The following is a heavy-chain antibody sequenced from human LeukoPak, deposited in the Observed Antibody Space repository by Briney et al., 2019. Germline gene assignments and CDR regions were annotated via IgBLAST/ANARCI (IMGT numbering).Heavy chain of an antibody. CDR2: IYTSGST. J-gene: IGHJ3*02. Sequence: SETLSLTCTVSGGSISSGSYYWSWIRQPAGKGLEWIGRIYTSGSTNYNPSLKSRVTISVDTSKNQFSLKLSSVTAAGTAVYYCARGKLRDAFDIWGQGTMVTVSS. CDR3: ARGKLRDAFDI. CDR1: GGSISSGSYY. D-gene: IGHD1-26*01. V-gene: IGHV4-61*02.